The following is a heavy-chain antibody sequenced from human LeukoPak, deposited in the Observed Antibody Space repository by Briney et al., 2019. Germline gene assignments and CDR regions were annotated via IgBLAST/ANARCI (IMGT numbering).Heavy chain of an antibody. CDR1: GGTFSSYA. CDR2: IIPILGIA. D-gene: IGHD3-10*01. Sequence: GASVKVSCKASGGTFSSYAISWVRQAPGQGLEWMGRIIPILGIANYAQKFQGRVTITADESTSTAYMELSSLRSEDTAVYYCAREAGSGSGKHIWGQGTMVTVSS. V-gene: IGHV1-69*04. CDR3: AREAGSGSGKHI. J-gene: IGHJ3*02.